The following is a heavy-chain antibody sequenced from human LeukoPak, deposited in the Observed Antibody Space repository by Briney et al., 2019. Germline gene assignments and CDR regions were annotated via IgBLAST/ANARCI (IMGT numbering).Heavy chain of an antibody. J-gene: IGHJ4*02. V-gene: IGHV3-7*01. CDR1: GFTFSTDW. Sequence: PGGSLRLSCVASGFTFSTDWMSWVRQAPGKGLEWVANIKHDGREKYYVESVKGRFTISRDNAKNSLYLQMSSLRAEDTAVYYCARFRALDYWGQGSLVTVSS. CDR3: ARFRALDY. D-gene: IGHD3-10*01. CDR2: IKHDGREK.